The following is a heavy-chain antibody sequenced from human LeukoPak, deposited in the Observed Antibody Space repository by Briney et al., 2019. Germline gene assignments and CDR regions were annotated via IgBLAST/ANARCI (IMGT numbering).Heavy chain of an antibody. CDR3: ARAVTTGGY. CDR2: ISYDGSNK. D-gene: IGHD4-17*01. J-gene: IGHJ4*02. CDR1: GFTFSSYA. Sequence: QPGGSLRLSCAASGFTFSSYAMHWVRQAPGKGLEWVAVISYDGSNKYYADSVKGRFTISRDNSKNTLYLQMNSLRAEDTAVYYCARAVTTGGYWGQGTLVTVSS. V-gene: IGHV3-30-3*01.